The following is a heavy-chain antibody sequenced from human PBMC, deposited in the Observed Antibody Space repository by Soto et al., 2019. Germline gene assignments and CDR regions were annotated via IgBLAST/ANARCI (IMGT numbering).Heavy chain of an antibody. Sequence: QVQLVESGGGVVQPGRSLRLSCAASGFTFSSYGMHWVRQAPGKGLEWVAVIWYDGSNKYYADSVKGRLTISRDNSKNTLYLHMNSLRAEDTAVYYCARGSSGRSLGYYYGMDVWGQGTTVTVSS. CDR3: ARGSSGRSLGYYYGMDV. V-gene: IGHV3-33*01. CDR1: GFTFSSYG. J-gene: IGHJ6*02. D-gene: IGHD6-19*01. CDR2: IWYDGSNK.